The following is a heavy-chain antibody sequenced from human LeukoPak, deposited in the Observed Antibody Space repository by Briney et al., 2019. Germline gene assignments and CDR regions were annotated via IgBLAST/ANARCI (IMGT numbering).Heavy chain of an antibody. CDR3: TRDHAGLGY. Sequence: SQTLSLTCAISGDSVSNNLAAWNWIRQSLSRGLEWLGRTYYRSQWYYDYTESVRSRMTIIVDTSKNQFSLRLNSVTPVDTAIYYCTRDHAGLGYWGKGTLVTVSS. J-gene: IGHJ4*02. V-gene: IGHV6-1*01. CDR1: GDSVSNNLAA. CDR2: TYYRSQWYY.